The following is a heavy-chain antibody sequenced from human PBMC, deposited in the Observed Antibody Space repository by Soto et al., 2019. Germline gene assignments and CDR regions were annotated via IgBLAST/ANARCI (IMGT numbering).Heavy chain of an antibody. Sequence: ASVKVSCKASGGTFSSYAISWVRQAPGQGLEWMGGIIPIFGTANYAQKFQGRVTITADESTSTAYMELSSLRSEDTAVYYCARGYRNYYDSSGYSNWFDPWGQGTLVTVSS. V-gene: IGHV1-69*13. J-gene: IGHJ5*02. CDR2: IIPIFGTA. CDR3: ARGYRNYYDSSGYSNWFDP. CDR1: GGTFSSYA. D-gene: IGHD3-22*01.